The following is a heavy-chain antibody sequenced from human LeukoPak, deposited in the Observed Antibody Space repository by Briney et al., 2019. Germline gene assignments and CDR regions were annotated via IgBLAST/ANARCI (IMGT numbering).Heavy chain of an antibody. J-gene: IGHJ3*02. Sequence: SETLSLTCAVYGGSFSGDFWSWIRQSPGKGLEWIGEIKYDGSTTYNPSLKSRVTISVDTSKNQFSLKLSSVTAADTAVYYCARTTRAFDIWGQGTMVTVSS. CDR2: IKYDGST. D-gene: IGHD1-14*01. V-gene: IGHV4-34*01. CDR1: GGSFSGDF. CDR3: ARTTRAFDI.